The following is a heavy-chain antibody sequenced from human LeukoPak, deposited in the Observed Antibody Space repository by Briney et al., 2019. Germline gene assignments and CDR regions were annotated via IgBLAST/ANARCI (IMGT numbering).Heavy chain of an antibody. J-gene: IGHJ5*02. CDR2: IHNDGTTT. CDR3: ARDFYGRYCTGGSCYYRNWFDP. V-gene: IGHV3-74*03. Sequence: GGSLRRSCAASRFTRSNYGMHWVRQAPGKGLVWVTHIHNDGTTTTYAASVKGRFTISRDNAKNTVYLDMTGLSGEDTAVYFCARDFYGRYCTGGSCYYRNWFDPWGQGTQVTVSS. D-gene: IGHD2-15*01. CDR1: RFTRSNYG.